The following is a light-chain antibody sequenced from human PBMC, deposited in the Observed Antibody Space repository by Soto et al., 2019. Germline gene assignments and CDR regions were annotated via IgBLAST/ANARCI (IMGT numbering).Light chain of an antibody. V-gene: IGKV1-8*01. CDR1: QGISSY. Sequence: AIRMPQSPSSFSASTGDRVTITCRASQGISSYLAWYQQKPGKAPKLLIYAASSLQSGVPSRFSGSESETDFTLTISSLQPEDFANYSCQQSYSTTWTFGQGTKVDIK. CDR2: AAS. J-gene: IGKJ1*01. CDR3: QQSYSTTWT.